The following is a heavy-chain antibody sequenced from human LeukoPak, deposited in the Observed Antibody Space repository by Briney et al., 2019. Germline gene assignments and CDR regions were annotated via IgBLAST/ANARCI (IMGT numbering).Heavy chain of an antibody. CDR2: INPNSGGT. Sequence: ASVKVSCKASGYTFTGYYMHWGRQAPGQGLEWMGWINPNSGGTNYAQKFQGRVTMTRDTSISTAYMELSRLRSDDTAVYYCATHFSTAYQLPYTDYYYMDVWGKGTTVTVSS. J-gene: IGHJ6*03. D-gene: IGHD2-2*01. CDR3: ATHFSTAYQLPYTDYYYMDV. V-gene: IGHV1-2*02. CDR1: GYTFTGYY.